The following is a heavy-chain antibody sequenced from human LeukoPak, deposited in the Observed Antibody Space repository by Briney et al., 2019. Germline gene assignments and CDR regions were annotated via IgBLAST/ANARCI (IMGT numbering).Heavy chain of an antibody. Sequence: PGGSLRLSCAVSGFTFSSYGMHWVRQAPGKGLEWMAVISYDGTSKYYADSVKGRFTISRDNSKNTLYLQMNSLRAEDTAVYYCAKDLNYDFWSRLGNWGQGTLVTVSS. J-gene: IGHJ4*02. CDR1: GFTFSSYG. V-gene: IGHV3-30*18. D-gene: IGHD3-3*01. CDR2: ISYDGTSK. CDR3: AKDLNYDFWSRLGN.